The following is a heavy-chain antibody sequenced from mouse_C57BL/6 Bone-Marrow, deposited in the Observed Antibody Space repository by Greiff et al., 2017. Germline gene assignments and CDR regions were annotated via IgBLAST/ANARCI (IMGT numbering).Heavy chain of an antibody. CDR3: TWKTAQVDFDY. CDR2: IDPENGDT. J-gene: IGHJ2*01. D-gene: IGHD3-2*02. CDR1: GFNIKDDY. V-gene: IGHV14-4*01. Sequence: VQLQQSGAELVRPGASVKWSCTASGFNIKDDYMHGGKQRPEQGLERIRWIDPENGDTEYASKFQGKATITADKTSNTAYMQLSSRTTEDTAVYYCTWKTAQVDFDYWGQGTTLTVSS.